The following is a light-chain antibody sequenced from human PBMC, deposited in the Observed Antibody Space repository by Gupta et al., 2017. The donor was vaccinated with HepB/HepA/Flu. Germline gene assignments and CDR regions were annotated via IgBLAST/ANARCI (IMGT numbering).Light chain of an antibody. Sequence: EIVMTQSPGTLSVSPGERVTLSCRASHNIYNKLAWYQQKLGQAPRLLIYRTSTRATDIPARFSGSGFGKEFTLTISSRQSEDFAVYYCQQYEGWPPLTFGRGTKVVIK. CDR2: RTS. CDR3: QQYEGWPPLT. J-gene: IGKJ4*01. CDR1: HNIYNK. V-gene: IGKV3-15*01.